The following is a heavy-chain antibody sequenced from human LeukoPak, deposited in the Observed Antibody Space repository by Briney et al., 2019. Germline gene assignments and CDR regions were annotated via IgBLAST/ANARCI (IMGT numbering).Heavy chain of an antibody. CDR1: GFTFSSYW. CDR2: INSDGSST. Sequence: PGGSLRLSCAASGFTFSSYWMHWVRQAPGKGLVWVSRINSDGSSTSYADSVKGRFTISRDNAKNTLYLQMNSLRAGDTAVYYCASVYYDFWSGYSGLRFDPWGQGTLVTVSS. V-gene: IGHV3-74*01. CDR3: ASVYYDFWSGYSGLRFDP. J-gene: IGHJ5*02. D-gene: IGHD3-3*01.